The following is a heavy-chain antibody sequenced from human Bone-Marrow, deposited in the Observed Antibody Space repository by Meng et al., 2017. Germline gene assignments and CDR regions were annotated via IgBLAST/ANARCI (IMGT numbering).Heavy chain of an antibody. V-gene: IGHV4-39*07. CDR2: IYYSGST. CDR1: CGSISSSSYY. CDR3: ARDCPSPFRWFDP. J-gene: IGHJ5*02. Sequence: REPGPGLVNPSETLSLTCTVSCGSISSSSYYWGWIRQPPGKVLEWIGSIYYSGSTYYNPSLKSRVTISVDTSKNQFSLKLSSVTAADTAVYYCARDCPSPFRWFDPWGQGTLVTVSS.